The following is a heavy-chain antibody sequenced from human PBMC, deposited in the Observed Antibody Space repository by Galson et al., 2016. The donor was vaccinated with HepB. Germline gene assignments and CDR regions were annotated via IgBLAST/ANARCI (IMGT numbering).Heavy chain of an antibody. CDR1: GYTLTGYY. V-gene: IGHV1-2*02. Sequence: SVKVSCKASGYTLTGYYMHWVRQAPGQGLEWMGWINPNSGGTNYAQKFQGRVTMTRDTSIGTAYMELSSLRSDDTAVYYCARDGDPYYYDSSAYWGYWGQGTLVTVSS. J-gene: IGHJ4*02. D-gene: IGHD3-22*01. CDR2: INPNSGGT. CDR3: ARDGDPYYYDSSAYWGY.